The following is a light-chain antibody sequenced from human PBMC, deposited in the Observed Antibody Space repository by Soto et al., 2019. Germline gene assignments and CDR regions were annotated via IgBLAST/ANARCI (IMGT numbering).Light chain of an antibody. V-gene: IGKV3-20*01. CDR1: QTVSSSF. CDR3: QQYSSSPYS. CDR2: GSS. J-gene: IGKJ2*03. Sequence: ENVLTQSPDTLSLSPGDRATLSCRASQTVSSSFLAWYQQKPGQAPRLLIYGSSSRASGIPDRFSGSGSGTDFTLTISRLEPEDFAVYYCQQYSSSPYSFGQGTKLEIK.